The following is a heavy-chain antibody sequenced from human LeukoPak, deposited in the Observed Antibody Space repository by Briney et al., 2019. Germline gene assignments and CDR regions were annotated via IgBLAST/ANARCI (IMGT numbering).Heavy chain of an antibody. CDR2: ISYDGSNK. D-gene: IGHD3-3*01. CDR1: GFTFSSYG. Sequence: GMSLRLSCAASGFTFSSYGMHWVRQAPGKGLEWVAVISYDGSNKYYADSVKGRFTISRDNSKNTLYLQMNSLRAEDTAVYYCARDRKNYDFWSGYYTRDWFDPWGQGTLVTVSS. CDR3: ARDRKNYDFWSGYYTRDWFDP. J-gene: IGHJ5*02. V-gene: IGHV3-30*03.